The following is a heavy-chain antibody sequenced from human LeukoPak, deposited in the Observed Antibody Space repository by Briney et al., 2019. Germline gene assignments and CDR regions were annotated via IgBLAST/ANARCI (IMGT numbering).Heavy chain of an antibody. V-gene: IGHV3-33*06. Sequence: GGSLRLSCEASGFTFSHFGMHWVRQPPGKGLEWVAVIWSDATNEYYADSVKGRFTISRDNSKNTVYLQMNSLRAEDTAVYYCVQRPEYGIGDYPFEHWGQGALVTVSA. D-gene: IGHD2-21*01. CDR2: IWSDATNE. CDR3: VQRPEYGIGDYPFEH. J-gene: IGHJ4*02. CDR1: GFTFSHFG.